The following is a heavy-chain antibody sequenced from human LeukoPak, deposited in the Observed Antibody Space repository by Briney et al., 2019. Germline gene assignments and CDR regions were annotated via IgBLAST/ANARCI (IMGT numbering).Heavy chain of an antibody. V-gene: IGHV4-39*07. D-gene: IGHD3-10*01. Sequence: PSESLSLTCTVSGGSISSSSYYWGWIRQPPGKGLEWIGSIYYSGGTYYNPSLRSRVTISVDTSKNQFSLKLNSVTAADTAMYYCARGLREFGYYYYYMDVWGKGTTVTVSS. J-gene: IGHJ6*03. CDR2: IYYSGGT. CDR3: ARGLREFGYYYYYMDV. CDR1: GGSISSSSYY.